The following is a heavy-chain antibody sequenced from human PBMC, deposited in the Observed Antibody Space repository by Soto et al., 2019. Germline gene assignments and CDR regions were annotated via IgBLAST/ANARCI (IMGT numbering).Heavy chain of an antibody. CDR3: ARIDGGSSGWFSY. D-gene: IGHD6-19*01. CDR1: GGSISSGGYY. V-gene: IGHV4-31*03. J-gene: IGHJ4*02. Sequence: QVHLQESGPGLVKPSQTLSLTCTVSGGSISSGGYYWSWIRQHPGKGLEWIVNIYYSGSTYYNPSLKRRVSISVDTSKNQFSLRLSSVTAADTAVYSCARIDGGSSGWFSYWGQGTLVTVSS. CDR2: IYYSGST.